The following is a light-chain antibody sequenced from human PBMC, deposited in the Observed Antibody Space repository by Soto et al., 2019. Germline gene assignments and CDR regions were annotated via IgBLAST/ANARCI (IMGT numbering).Light chain of an antibody. CDR3: QQYDNLPYT. Sequence: DIQMTQSPSSLSASVGDRVTITCHASQDISNYLNWYQQKPGKAPKLLIYDASNLETGVPSRFSGSGSGTDFTVTIISLQPEDIATYYCQQYDNLPYTFGQGTKLEIK. V-gene: IGKV1-33*01. CDR1: QDISNY. J-gene: IGKJ2*01. CDR2: DAS.